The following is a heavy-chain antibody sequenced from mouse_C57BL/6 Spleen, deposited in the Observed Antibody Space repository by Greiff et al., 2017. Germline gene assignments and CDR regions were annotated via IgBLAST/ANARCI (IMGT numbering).Heavy chain of an antibody. J-gene: IGHJ3*01. V-gene: IGHV1-61*01. CDR3: ARSYGYDSGFAY. CDR1: GFTFTSYW. D-gene: IGHD2-2*01. Sequence: QVQLQQSGAELVRPGSSVKLSCTASGFTFTSYWMDWVKQRPGQGLEWIGNIHPSDSETHYNQKFKDKATMTVDKSSNTAYMQLSSLTSEDTAVYYCARSYGYDSGFAYWGQGTLVTVSA. CDR2: IHPSDSET.